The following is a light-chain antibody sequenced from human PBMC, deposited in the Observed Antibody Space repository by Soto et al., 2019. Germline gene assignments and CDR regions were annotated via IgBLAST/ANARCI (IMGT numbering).Light chain of an antibody. Sequence: QSVLTQPRSVSGSPGQSVTISCTGTSSEVGGYNYVSWYQQHPGKAPKLMIYDVSKRPSGVPDRFSGSKSGNTASLTISGLQGEDEADYYCCSYGGSYTFVFGGGTQLTV. J-gene: IGLJ2*01. V-gene: IGLV2-11*01. CDR2: DVS. CDR1: SSEVGGYNY. CDR3: CSYGGSYTFV.